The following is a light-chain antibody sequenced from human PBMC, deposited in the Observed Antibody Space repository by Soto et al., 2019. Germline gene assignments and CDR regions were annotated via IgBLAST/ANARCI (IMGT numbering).Light chain of an antibody. CDR3: QHYNTYSKA. J-gene: IGKJ3*01. Sequence: DIHLTQSPSTLSTSVGARVTITCRASQSVSYWLAWYQQKPGKAPNLLIYDGSTLASGVPPRFSGGGFWTEFTLNISSLQPDDSAMYYCQHYNTYSKAFGPGTRVEIK. CDR1: QSVSYW. V-gene: IGKV1-5*01. CDR2: DGS.